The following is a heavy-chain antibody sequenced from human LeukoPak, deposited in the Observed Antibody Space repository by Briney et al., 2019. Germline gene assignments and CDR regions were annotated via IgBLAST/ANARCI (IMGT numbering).Heavy chain of an antibody. Sequence: SETLSLTCTVSGGSISSDTWWSWVRQSPGKGLEWIGEIPHTGNSEDINYNPSFETQLIMSVDISKRQFSLRLSSVTAADTAVYYCARDTYYYGSGSYYSDYWGQGTLVTVSS. CDR2: IPHTGNSEDI. V-gene: IGHV4-4*02. CDR3: ARDTYYYGSGSYYSDY. J-gene: IGHJ4*02. CDR1: GGSISSDTW. D-gene: IGHD3-10*01.